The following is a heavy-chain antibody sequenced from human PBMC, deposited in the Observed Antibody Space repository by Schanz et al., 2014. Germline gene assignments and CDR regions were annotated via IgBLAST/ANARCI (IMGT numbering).Heavy chain of an antibody. Sequence: EVHLLESGGGLVQPGGSLRLSCAASGFSFSNYWMSWVRQAPGKGLEWVSGIGGSGDSTHYADSVKGRFIISRDNSKNTLYLQVNSLRAEDTAVYYCARGVRIDYWGQGTLVTVSS. D-gene: IGHD3-3*01. J-gene: IGHJ4*02. CDR1: GFSFSNYW. CDR2: IGGSGDST. V-gene: IGHV3-23*01. CDR3: ARGVRIDY.